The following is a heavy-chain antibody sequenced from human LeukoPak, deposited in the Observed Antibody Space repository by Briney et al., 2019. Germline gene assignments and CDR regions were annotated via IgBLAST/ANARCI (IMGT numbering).Heavy chain of an antibody. V-gene: IGHV4-59*08. J-gene: IGHJ6*03. CDR1: GASIISSY. D-gene: IGHD6-6*01. CDR3: ARPRYYNSSFRGGFYYYMDV. Sequence: SDTLSLTCTVSGASIISSYWTWIRQPPGKGLEWIGYIHYSGGATYNPSLKSRITISLDTSKNQLSLKLLSVTAADTAVYCARPRYYNSSFRGGFYYYMDVWGKGTTVTVSS. CDR2: IHYSGGA.